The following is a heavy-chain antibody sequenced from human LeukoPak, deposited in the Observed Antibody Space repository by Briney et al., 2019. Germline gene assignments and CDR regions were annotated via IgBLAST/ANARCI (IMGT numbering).Heavy chain of an antibody. Sequence: ASVKVSCKASGYTFSSYGISWVRQAPGQGLEWMGWISAYNGNTNYRQKLQGRVTMTTDTFTGTAYMDLRSLRSDDTAIYYCARALRYYSDSSGYAFDYWGQGTLVTVSS. J-gene: IGHJ4*02. CDR3: ARALRYYSDSSGYAFDY. CDR2: ISAYNGNT. V-gene: IGHV1-18*01. D-gene: IGHD3-22*01. CDR1: GYTFSSYG.